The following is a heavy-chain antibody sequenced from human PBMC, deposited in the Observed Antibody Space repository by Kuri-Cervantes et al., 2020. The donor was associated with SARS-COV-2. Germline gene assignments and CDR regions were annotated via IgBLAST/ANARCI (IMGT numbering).Heavy chain of an antibody. V-gene: IGHV4-59*01. D-gene: IGHD6-19*01. CDR2: IYNSGST. CDR1: GGSISTYY. Sequence: SETLSLTCTVSGGSISTYYWSWIRQPPGKGLEWIGYIYNSGSTNYNPSLKSRVTTSVDTSKNQFSLKLSSVTAADTAVYYCARELGYSSAWSQGDSFDNWGQGTLVTVSS. CDR3: ARELGYSSAWSQGDSFDN. J-gene: IGHJ4*02.